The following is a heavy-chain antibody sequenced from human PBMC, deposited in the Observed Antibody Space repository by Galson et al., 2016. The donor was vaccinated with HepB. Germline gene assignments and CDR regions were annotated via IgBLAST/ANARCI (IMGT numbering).Heavy chain of an antibody. D-gene: IGHD6-6*01. J-gene: IGHJ4*02. CDR2: ISDSGISV. CDR3: VRGPRLGQLGFFDY. V-gene: IGHV3-11*01. CDR1: GFNFNDYY. Sequence: SLRLSCAASGFNFNDYYMSWIRQAPGKGLEWVSFISDSGISVYTDSVKGRFTISRDNGKNSLYLEMNSLRAEDAAVYSCVRGPRLGQLGFFDYWGQGNLVTVSS.